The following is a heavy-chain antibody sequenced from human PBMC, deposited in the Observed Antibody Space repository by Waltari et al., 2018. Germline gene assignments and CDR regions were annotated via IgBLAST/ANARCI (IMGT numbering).Heavy chain of an antibody. CDR1: GGTFSSYA. J-gene: IGHJ6*02. Sequence: QVQLVQSGAEVKKPGCAVKVSCKASGGTFSSYAISWVRQAPGEGLEWMGGIIPLFGTASYAQKFPGRVTIITHESTSTAYMSLISLRSADTAVDYCASQLLGRSYYGLDVWGQGPTVTVSS. CDR3: ASQLLGRSYYGLDV. CDR2: IIPLFGTA. V-gene: IGHV1-69*05. D-gene: IGHD2-2*01.